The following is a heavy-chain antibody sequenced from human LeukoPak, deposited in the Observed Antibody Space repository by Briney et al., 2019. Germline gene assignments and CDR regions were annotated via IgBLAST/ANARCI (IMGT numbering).Heavy chain of an antibody. V-gene: IGHV4-59*01. CDR1: GGSLTSYY. J-gene: IGHJ4*02. Sequence: PSETLSLTCTVSGGSLTSYYWSWIRQPPGKGLEWIGYIYYSGSTNYNPSLKSRVTISVDTSKNQFSLKLSSVTAADTAVYYCARAPKLRFLEWLLLDYWGQGTLVTVSS. CDR3: ARAPKLRFLEWLLLDY. CDR2: IYYSGST. D-gene: IGHD3-3*01.